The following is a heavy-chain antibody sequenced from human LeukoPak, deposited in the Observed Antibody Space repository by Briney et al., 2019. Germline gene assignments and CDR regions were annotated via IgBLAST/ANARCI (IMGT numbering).Heavy chain of an antibody. CDR2: INHSGST. V-gene: IGHV4-4*02. J-gene: IGHJ4*02. Sequence: SETLSLTCAVSGGSITSSNWWSWVRQPPGKGLEWIGEINHSGSTNYNPSLKSRVTISVDTSKNQFSLKLSSVTAADTAVYYCARQRRKRNSSGYYYLDYWGQGTLVTVSS. CDR1: GGSITSSNW. D-gene: IGHD3-22*01. CDR3: ARQRRKRNSSGYYYLDY.